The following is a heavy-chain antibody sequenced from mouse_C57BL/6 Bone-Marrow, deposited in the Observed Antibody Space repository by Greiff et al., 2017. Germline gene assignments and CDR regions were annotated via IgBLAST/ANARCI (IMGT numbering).Heavy chain of an antibody. Sequence: QVQLQQSGAELVRPGTSVKVSCKASGYAFTNYLIEWVKQRPGQGLEWIGVINPGSGGTNYNEKFKGKATLTADKSSSTAYMQLSSLTSEDSAVYFCARGRETGPDYWGQGTTLTVSS. CDR3: ARGRETGPDY. CDR2: INPGSGGT. J-gene: IGHJ2*01. D-gene: IGHD4-1*01. V-gene: IGHV1-54*01. CDR1: GYAFTNYL.